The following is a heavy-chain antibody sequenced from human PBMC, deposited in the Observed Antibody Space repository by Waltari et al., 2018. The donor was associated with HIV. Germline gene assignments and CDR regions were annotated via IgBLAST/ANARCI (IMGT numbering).Heavy chain of an antibody. CDR1: GGSIRTGSYY. Sequence: MQLEESGPGLVKPLETLSLTCRVSGGSIRTGSYYWGWIRQPPGKGLEWIGSVFYTGKSYFNPFLQNRISLHVDASRSQFSLRLTSVTAADTAIYYCARRVDYYEESEYEEGGFDIWGRGTMIVVSS. CDR3: ARRVDYYEESEYEEGGFDI. V-gene: IGHV4-39*01. J-gene: IGHJ3*02. D-gene: IGHD3-16*01. CDR2: VFYTGKS.